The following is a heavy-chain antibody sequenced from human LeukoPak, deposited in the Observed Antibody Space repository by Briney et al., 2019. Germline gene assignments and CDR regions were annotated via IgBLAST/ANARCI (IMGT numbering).Heavy chain of an antibody. J-gene: IGHJ2*01. Sequence: GGSLRLSCAASGFTFSTYAMSWVRQAPGRGLEWVSAISGSSDTTYYADSVKGRFTISRDNSKNTLYLQMNSLRAEDTAVYYCARDLREYCSSTSCPNWYFDLWGRGTLVTVSS. D-gene: IGHD2-2*01. CDR3: ARDLREYCSSTSCPNWYFDL. CDR2: ISGSSDTT. V-gene: IGHV3-23*01. CDR1: GFTFSTYA.